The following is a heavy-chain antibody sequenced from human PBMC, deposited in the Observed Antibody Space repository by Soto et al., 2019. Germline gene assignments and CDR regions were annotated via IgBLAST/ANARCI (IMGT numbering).Heavy chain of an antibody. CDR3: ATDLDYDSSDAFDI. D-gene: IGHD3-16*01. J-gene: IGHJ3*02. CDR2: FDPEDGET. Sequence: ASVKVSCKVSGYTLTDLSMHWVRQAPGKGLEWMGGFDPEDGETIYAQKFQGRVTMTEDTSTDTAYMELSSLRSEDTAVYYCATDLDYDSSDAFDIWGQGTMVTVSS. V-gene: IGHV1-24*01. CDR1: GYTLTDLS.